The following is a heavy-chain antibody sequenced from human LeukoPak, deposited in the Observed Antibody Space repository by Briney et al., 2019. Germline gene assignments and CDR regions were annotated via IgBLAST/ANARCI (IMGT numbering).Heavy chain of an antibody. Sequence: RSQTLSLTCAISGDSVSSKSAAWHWIRQSPSRGLEWLGRTYYRSKWYHEYAVSVKSRITINPGTSKNQFSLQLNSVTPEDTAIYYCAILRTASSFDFWGQGTLVTVSS. D-gene: IGHD1-1*01. CDR2: TYYRSKWYH. CDR3: AILRTASSFDF. J-gene: IGHJ4*02. V-gene: IGHV6-1*01. CDR1: GDSVSSKSAA.